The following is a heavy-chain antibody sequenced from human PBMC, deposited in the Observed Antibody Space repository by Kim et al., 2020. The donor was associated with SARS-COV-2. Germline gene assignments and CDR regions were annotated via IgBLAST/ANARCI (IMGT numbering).Heavy chain of an antibody. V-gene: IGHV3-23*03. J-gene: IGHJ4*02. Sequence: KGRFTISRDKSKNTLYLQMNSLRAEDTAVYYCAKGKGSIAVAGTALSPFDYWGQGTLVTVSS. CDR3: AKGKGSIAVAGTALSPFDY. D-gene: IGHD6-19*01.